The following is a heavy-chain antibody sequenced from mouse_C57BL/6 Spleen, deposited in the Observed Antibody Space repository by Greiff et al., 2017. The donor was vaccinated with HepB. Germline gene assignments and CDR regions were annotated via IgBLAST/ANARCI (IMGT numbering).Heavy chain of an antibody. CDR3: ARPLYYSNYAWFAY. V-gene: IGHV1-80*01. CDR2: IYPGDGDT. J-gene: IGHJ3*01. D-gene: IGHD2-5*01. Sequence: QVQLQQSGAELVKPGASVKISCKASGYAFSSYWMNWVKQRPGKGLEWIGQIYPGDGDTNYNGKFTGKATLTADKSSSTAYMQLSSLTSEDSAVYFCARPLYYSNYAWFAYWGQGTLVTVSA. CDR1: GYAFSSYW.